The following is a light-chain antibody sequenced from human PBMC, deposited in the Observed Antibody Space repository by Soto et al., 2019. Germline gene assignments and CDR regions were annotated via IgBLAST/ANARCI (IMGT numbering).Light chain of an antibody. CDR2: DAS. J-gene: IGKJ2*01. CDR1: QDITNY. Sequence: DMQLTQSPSSLAASVGDRVTITCQASQDITNYLNWYQQKAGRAPRLLIYDASNLETGVPSRFSGSGSGTDFTFTISILQPEDTATYFCQQYDDLPQTFGQGTKLEIK. V-gene: IGKV1-33*01. CDR3: QQYDDLPQT.